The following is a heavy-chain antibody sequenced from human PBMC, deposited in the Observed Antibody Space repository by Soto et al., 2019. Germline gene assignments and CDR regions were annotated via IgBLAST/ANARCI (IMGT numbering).Heavy chain of an antibody. V-gene: IGHV1-2*02. CDR1: GYTFTGYY. CDR2: INPNSGGT. CDR3: ARDLKPDGESNPDY. D-gene: IGHD3-10*01. J-gene: IGHJ4*02. Sequence: ASVKVSCKASGYTFTGYYMHWVRQAPGQGLEWMGWINPNSGGTNYAQKFQGRVTMTRDTSISTAYMELSRLRSDDTAVYYCARDLKPDGESNPDYWGQGTLVTVSS.